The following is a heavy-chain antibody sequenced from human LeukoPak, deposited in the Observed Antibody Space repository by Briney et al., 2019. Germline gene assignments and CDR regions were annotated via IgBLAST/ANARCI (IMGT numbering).Heavy chain of an antibody. J-gene: IGHJ3*02. D-gene: IGHD3-16*01. CDR3: ARATGTWGHDGFDI. CDR2: ISGYNGHT. Sequence: ASVKVSCKASGYTFSNYGISWVRQAPGQGLEWMGWISGYNGHTNYAQNLQGRVTMTTDTSTSTTYMELGSLRSDDTAVYYCARATGTWGHDGFDIWGQGTMVTVSS. CDR1: GYTFSNYG. V-gene: IGHV1-18*01.